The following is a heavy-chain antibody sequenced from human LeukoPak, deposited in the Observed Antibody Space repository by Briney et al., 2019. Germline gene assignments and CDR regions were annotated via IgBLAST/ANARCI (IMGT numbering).Heavy chain of an antibody. CDR2: ISAYKGNT. Sequence: ASVKVSCKASGYSFNVHGMIWVRQAPGQGLEWMGWISAYKGNTNYAAKFQGRVTMTTDTSTSTGYMELTSLRSDDTAVYYCARTLGGNYVEMATGVDLWGRGTLVTVS. CDR1: GYSFNVHG. D-gene: IGHD5-24*01. V-gene: IGHV1-18*04. CDR3: ARTLGGNYVEMATGVDL. J-gene: IGHJ2*01.